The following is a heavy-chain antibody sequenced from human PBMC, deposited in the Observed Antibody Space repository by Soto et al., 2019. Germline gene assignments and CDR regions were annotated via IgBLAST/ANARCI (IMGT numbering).Heavy chain of an antibody. D-gene: IGHD1-1*01. CDR2: INPNSGGT. CDR3: ATTPYNSYGMDV. Sequence: ASVKVSCKASGYTFTGYYMHWVRQAPGQGLEWMGWINPNSGGTNYAQKVQGWVTMTRDTSISTAYMELSRLRSDHTAVYYCATTPYNSYGMDVCGQGTTVTV. CDR1: GYTFTGYY. J-gene: IGHJ6*02. V-gene: IGHV1-2*04.